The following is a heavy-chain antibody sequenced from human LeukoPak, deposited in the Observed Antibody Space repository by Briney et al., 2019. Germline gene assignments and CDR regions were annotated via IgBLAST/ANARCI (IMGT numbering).Heavy chain of an antibody. Sequence: RGSLRLSCAASGFTFSSYAMSWVRQAPGKGLEWVSAISDSGSTPYYADSVKGRFTISRDNSKNTLYLQMNSLRADDTAVYFCANRKALMADRKFPFDYWGQGTLVTVSS. J-gene: IGHJ4*02. CDR1: GFTFSSYA. CDR2: ISDSGSTP. V-gene: IGHV3-23*01. D-gene: IGHD2-21*01. CDR3: ANRKALMADRKFPFDY.